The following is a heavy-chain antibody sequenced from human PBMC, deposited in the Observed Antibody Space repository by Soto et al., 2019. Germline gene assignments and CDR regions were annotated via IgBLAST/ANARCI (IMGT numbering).Heavy chain of an antibody. Sequence: SVKVSCKASGYTFTSYGISWVRQAPGQGLEWMGWISAYNGNTNYAQKLQGRVTMTTDTSTSTAYMELRSLRSDDTAVYYCARYYYDSSGYPNWFDPWGQGTLVTVSS. D-gene: IGHD3-22*01. CDR2: ISAYNGNT. V-gene: IGHV1-18*01. CDR1: GYTFTSYG. J-gene: IGHJ5*02. CDR3: ARYYYDSSGYPNWFDP.